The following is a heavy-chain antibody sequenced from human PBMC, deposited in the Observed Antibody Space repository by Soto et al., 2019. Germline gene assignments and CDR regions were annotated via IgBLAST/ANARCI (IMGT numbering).Heavy chain of an antibody. V-gene: IGHV1-18*01. CDR2: ISAHNGNT. Sequence: ASVKVSCKASGYTFTSYGTSWVRQAPGQGLEWMGWISAHNGNTNNAQKLQGRVTMTTDTSTSTAYMELRSLRSDDTAVYYCARDVNYYDSSGYYYYYYWGQGTLVTVSS. CDR1: GYTFTSYG. D-gene: IGHD3-22*01. CDR3: ARDVNYYDSSGYYYYYY. J-gene: IGHJ4*02.